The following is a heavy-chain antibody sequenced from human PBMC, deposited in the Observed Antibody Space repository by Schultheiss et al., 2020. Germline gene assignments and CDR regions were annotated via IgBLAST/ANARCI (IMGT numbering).Heavy chain of an antibody. CDR3: ARERAHSFDP. Sequence: SETLSLTCAVYGGSFSGYYWSWIRQPPGKGLEWIGEIYHSGSTNYNPSLKSRVTISVDTSKNQFSLKLSSVTAADTAVYYCARERAHSFDPWGQGTLVTVSS. D-gene: IGHD2-21*01. V-gene: IGHV4-34*01. J-gene: IGHJ5*02. CDR2: IYHSGST. CDR1: GGSFSGYY.